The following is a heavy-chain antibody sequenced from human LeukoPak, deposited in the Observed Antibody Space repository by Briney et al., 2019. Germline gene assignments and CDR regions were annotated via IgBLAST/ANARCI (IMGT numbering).Heavy chain of an antibody. V-gene: IGHV4-61*01. CDR3: ARGGSGYDYVWGSYRYDY. CDR2: IYYSGST. J-gene: IGHJ4*02. D-gene: IGHD3-16*02. Sequence: PSETLSLTCTVSGGSVSSGSYYWSWIRQPPGKGLEWIGYIYYSGSTNHNPSLKSRVTISVDTSKNQFSLKLSSVTAADTAVYYCARGGSGYDYVWGSYRYDYWGQGTLVTVSS. CDR1: GGSVSSGSYY.